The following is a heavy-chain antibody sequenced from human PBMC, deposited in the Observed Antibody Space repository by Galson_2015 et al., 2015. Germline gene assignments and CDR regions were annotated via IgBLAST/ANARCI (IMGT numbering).Heavy chain of an antibody. V-gene: IGHV3-33*01. CDR3: ARGGYCSSTSCYYYYYYYGMDV. J-gene: IGHJ6*02. CDR2: IWYDGSNK. Sequence: RLSCAASGFTFSSYGMHWVRQAPGKGLEWVAVIWYDGSNKYYADSVKGRFTISRDNSKNTLYLQMNSLRAEDTAVYYCARGGYCSSTSCYYYYYYYGMDVWGQGTTVTVSS. CDR1: GFTFSSYG. D-gene: IGHD2-2*01.